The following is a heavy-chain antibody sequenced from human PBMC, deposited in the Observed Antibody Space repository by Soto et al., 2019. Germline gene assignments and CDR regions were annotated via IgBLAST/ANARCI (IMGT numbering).Heavy chain of an antibody. CDR3: ARDLYYSSGRYFDHDAFDI. CDR1: GYNFTSYG. J-gene: IGHJ3*02. V-gene: IGHV1-18*01. Sequence: QVQLVQSGAEVKKPGASVKVSCKASGYNFTSYGISWVRQAPGQGLEWMGWISPHNDRTKYARRFQDRVTMTTETPTSTVYMELGSLRSDDTAVYYCARDLYYSSGRYFDHDAFDIWGQGTVVPVSS. CDR2: ISPHNDRT. D-gene: IGHD6-19*01.